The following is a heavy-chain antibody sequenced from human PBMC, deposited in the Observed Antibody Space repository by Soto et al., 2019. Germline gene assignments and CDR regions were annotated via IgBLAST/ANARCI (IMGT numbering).Heavy chain of an antibody. CDR1: GASVTSGGYY. CDR2: IIYNGAT. Sequence: PSETLSLTCTVSGASVTSGGYYWSWIRQPTGKGLEWIGFIIYNGATKYNPSLQSRVTMSVDTSKNLFLLKLSYVTAADTAVYYCVRTRKGAPWAAWFWGQATLVTVSS. D-gene: IGHD3-22*01. CDR3: VRTRKGAPWAAWF. J-gene: IGHJ4*02. V-gene: IGHV4-61*08.